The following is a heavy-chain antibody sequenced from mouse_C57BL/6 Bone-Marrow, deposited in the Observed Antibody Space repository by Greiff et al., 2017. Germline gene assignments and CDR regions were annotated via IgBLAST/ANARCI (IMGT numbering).Heavy chain of an antibody. CDR1: GYTFTSYG. D-gene: IGHD1-1*01. V-gene: IGHV1-81*01. J-gene: IGHJ2*01. CDR2: IYPRSGNT. CDR3: AKDYGSSYFDY. Sequence: QVHVKQSGAELARPGASVKLSCKASGYTFTSYGISWVKQRTGQGLEWIGEIYPRSGNTYYNEKFKGKATLTADKSSSTAYMELRSLTSEDSAVYFCAKDYGSSYFDYWGQGTTLTVSS.